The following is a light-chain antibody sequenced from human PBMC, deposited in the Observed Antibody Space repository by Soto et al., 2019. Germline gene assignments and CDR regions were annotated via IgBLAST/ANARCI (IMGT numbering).Light chain of an antibody. Sequence: EIVLTQSPGTLSLSPGERATLPCRASQSVSSSYLAWYQQKPGQAPRLLIYGAFNRAAGIPARFSGSGSGTDFTLTISSLEPEDSAVYYCQQRNIWPPVTFGQGTRLEIK. V-gene: IGKV3D-20*02. CDR2: GAF. J-gene: IGKJ5*01. CDR1: QSVSSSY. CDR3: QQRNIWPPVT.